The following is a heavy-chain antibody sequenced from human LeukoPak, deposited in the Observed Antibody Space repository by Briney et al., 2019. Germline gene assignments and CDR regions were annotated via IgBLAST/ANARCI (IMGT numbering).Heavy chain of an antibody. J-gene: IGHJ4*02. V-gene: IGHV4-4*07. D-gene: IGHD5-18*01. Sequence: SSETLSLTCTVSGGSISSYYWSWIRQPPGKGLEWIGRIYTSGSTNYNPSLKSRVTMSVDTSKNQFSLKLSSVTAADTAVYYCARDGYSYGYLDYWGQGTLVTVSS. CDR3: ARDGYSYGYLDY. CDR1: GGSISSYY. CDR2: IYTSGST.